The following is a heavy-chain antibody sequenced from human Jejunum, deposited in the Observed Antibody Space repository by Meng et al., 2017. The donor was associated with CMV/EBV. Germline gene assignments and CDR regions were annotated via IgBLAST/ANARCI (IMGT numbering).Heavy chain of an antibody. Sequence: QVQLVQSGAEVKKPGASVKVSCKASGYTYTHHGIGWVRHVPGQGLEWMGWISAYNGDTIYGQKFQGRVAVTTDASTNTAYMELSRLRSDDTAVYYCARDLSGYYSFVDYWGQGTLVTVSS. J-gene: IGHJ4*02. D-gene: IGHD3-22*01. CDR3: ARDLSGYYSFVDY. CDR1: GYTYTHHG. CDR2: ISAYNGDT. V-gene: IGHV1-18*04.